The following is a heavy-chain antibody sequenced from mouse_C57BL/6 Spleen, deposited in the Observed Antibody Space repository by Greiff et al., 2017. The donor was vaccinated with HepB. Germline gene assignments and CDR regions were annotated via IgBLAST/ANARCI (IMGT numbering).Heavy chain of an antibody. CDR1: GYTFTSYW. J-gene: IGHJ1*03. Sequence: QVQLQQSGAELVKPGASVKMSCKASGYTFTSYWITWVKQRPGQGLEWIGDIYPGSGSTTYNEKFKSKATLTVDTSSSTAYMQLSSLTSEDSAVYYCARRAGSSPWYFDVWGTGTTVTVAS. CDR3: ARRAGSSPWYFDV. D-gene: IGHD1-1*01. V-gene: IGHV1-55*01. CDR2: IYPGSGST.